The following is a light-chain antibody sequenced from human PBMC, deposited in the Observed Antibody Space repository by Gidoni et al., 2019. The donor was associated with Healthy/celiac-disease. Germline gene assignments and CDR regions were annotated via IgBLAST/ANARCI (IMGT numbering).Light chain of an antibody. CDR1: SGSVSTSYY. CDR3: VLYMGSGIRV. Sequence: QTVVTQEPSFSVSPGGTVTLTCGLSSGSVSTSYYPSWYQQTPGQAPRTLIYSTNTRSSGVPDRFSGSILGNKAALTITGAQADDESDDYCVLYMGSGIRVFGTGTKVTV. CDR2: STN. V-gene: IGLV8-61*01. J-gene: IGLJ1*01.